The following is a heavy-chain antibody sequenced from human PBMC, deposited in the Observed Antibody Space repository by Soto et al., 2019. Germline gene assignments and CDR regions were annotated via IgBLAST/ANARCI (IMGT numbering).Heavy chain of an antibody. J-gene: IGHJ4*02. CDR2: IYYSGTT. CDR3: ARILMNYYRLDY. D-gene: IGHD3-10*01. CDR1: GASNNRGDHI. Sequence: PSEPLSPTRPGSGASNNRGDHICGWVRRPPGKGLEWVGHIYYSGTTYYNPSLKSRAGISVDSSKSQVSLKLTSVTAADTAVYFCARILMNYYRLDYLGQGALVTVSS. V-gene: IGHV4-30-4*01.